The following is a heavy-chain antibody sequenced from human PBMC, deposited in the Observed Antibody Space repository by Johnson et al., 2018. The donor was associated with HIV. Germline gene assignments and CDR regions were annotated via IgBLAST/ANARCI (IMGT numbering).Heavy chain of an antibody. CDR3: TTDPGEWELLGDGDDFDI. D-gene: IGHD1-26*01. Sequence: VQLVESGGGLVQPGGSLRLSCVVSGFTFSDYYMDWVRQAPGKGLEWVGRTTDKLNSYTTKYAASVKGRFTISRDDSKNTLYLQMNSLKTEDTAVYYCTTDPGEWELLGDGDDFDIWGQGTMVTVSS. CDR1: GFTFSDYY. J-gene: IGHJ3*02. V-gene: IGHV3-72*01. CDR2: TTDKLNSYTT.